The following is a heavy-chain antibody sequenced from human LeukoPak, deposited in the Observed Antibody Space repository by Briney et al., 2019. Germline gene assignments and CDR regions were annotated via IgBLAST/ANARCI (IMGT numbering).Heavy chain of an antibody. D-gene: IGHD3-16*01. J-gene: IGHJ4*02. Sequence: GASVKVSCKASGYTFTGYHIHWVRQAPGQRPEWMGWINPNSGGTNYAQKFQGRVTMTRDTSISTAYMELSGLRSDDTAVYYCASGGPATTFETLYYYDYWGQGSLVTVSS. CDR1: GYTFTGYH. CDR2: INPNSGGT. CDR3: ASGGPATTFETLYYYDY. V-gene: IGHV1-2*02.